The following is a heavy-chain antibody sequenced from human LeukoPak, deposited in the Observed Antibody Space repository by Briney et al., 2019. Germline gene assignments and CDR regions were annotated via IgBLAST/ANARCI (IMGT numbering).Heavy chain of an antibody. CDR3: ARIRVRGVISYYGMDV. CDR1: GFTFSSYW. Sequence: GGSLRLSCAASGFTFSSYWMSWVRQAPGKGLEWVANIKQDGSEKYYVDSVKGRFTISRDNAKNSLYLQMNSLRAEDTAVYYCARIRVRGVISYYGMDVWGQGTTVTVSS. D-gene: IGHD3-10*01. J-gene: IGHJ6*02. V-gene: IGHV3-7*01. CDR2: IKQDGSEK.